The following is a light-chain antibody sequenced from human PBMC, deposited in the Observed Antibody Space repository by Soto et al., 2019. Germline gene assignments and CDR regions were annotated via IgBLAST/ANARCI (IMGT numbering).Light chain of an antibody. J-gene: IGKJ5*01. CDR1: HLVRKNY. CDR2: AAS. CDR3: QQYAESPIT. Sequence: EIVLTQSPGTLSLSPGEGTTLSCTASHLVRKNYLAWYPQKAGQAPRLLIYAASARATGIPDRFSGRGSGTDFTLTISRLEPEDVAVFYCQQYAESPITFGQGTRLEIK. V-gene: IGKV3-20*01.